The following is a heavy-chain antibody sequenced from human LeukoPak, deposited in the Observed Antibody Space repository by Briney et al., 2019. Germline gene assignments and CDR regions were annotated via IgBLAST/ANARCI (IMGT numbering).Heavy chain of an antibody. CDR2: IYSGGST. Sequence: PGGSLRLSCAASGFTVSSNYMSWVRQAPGKGLEWVSVIYSGGSTYYADSVKGRFTISRDNSRNTLYLQMNSLRAEDTAVYYCARDDDAFRPLRGQGTLVTVSS. CDR3: ARDDDAFRPL. J-gene: IGHJ4*02. V-gene: IGHV3-66*02. CDR1: GFTVSSNY. D-gene: IGHD1-1*01.